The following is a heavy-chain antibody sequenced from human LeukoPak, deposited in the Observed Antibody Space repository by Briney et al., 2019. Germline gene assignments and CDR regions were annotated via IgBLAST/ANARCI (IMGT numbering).Heavy chain of an antibody. Sequence: GGSLRLSCVASGFTFSSYWMTWVRQAPGKGLEWVANIKTDGSLTYYVDSVKGRFTISRDNAKNSLYLQMNSLRAEGTAVYYCARDGPYDSSGYGAFDIWGQGTMVTVSS. D-gene: IGHD3-22*01. J-gene: IGHJ3*02. CDR3: ARDGPYDSSGYGAFDI. CDR1: GFTFSSYW. CDR2: IKTDGSLT. V-gene: IGHV3-7*01.